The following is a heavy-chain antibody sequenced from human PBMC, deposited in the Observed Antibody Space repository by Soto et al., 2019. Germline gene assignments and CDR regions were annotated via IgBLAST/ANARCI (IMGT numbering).Heavy chain of an antibody. CDR2: IYSGGST. CDR3: AREPPPGGWGLHDAFDI. J-gene: IGHJ3*02. CDR1: GFTVSSNY. V-gene: IGHV3-53*01. D-gene: IGHD1-26*01. Sequence: GGSLRLSCAASGFTVSSNYMSWVRQAPGKGLEWVSVIYSGGSTYYADSVKGRFTIARDNSKNTLYLQMNSLRAEDTAVYYCAREPPPGGWGLHDAFDIWGQGTMVTVSS.